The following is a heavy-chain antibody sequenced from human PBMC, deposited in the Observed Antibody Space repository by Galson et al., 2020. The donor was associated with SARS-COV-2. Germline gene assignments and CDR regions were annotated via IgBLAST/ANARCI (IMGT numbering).Heavy chain of an antibody. CDR1: GFTFSSYG. V-gene: IGHV3-33*01. CDR3: ARDYSGSPFDP. CDR2: IWYDGSNK. D-gene: IGHD1-26*01. Sequence: GGSLRLSCAASGFTFSSYGMHWVRQAPGKGPEWVAVIWYDGSNKYYADSVKGRFTISRDNSKNTLYLQMNSLRAEDTAVYYCARDYSGSPFDPWGQGTLVTVSS. J-gene: IGHJ5*02.